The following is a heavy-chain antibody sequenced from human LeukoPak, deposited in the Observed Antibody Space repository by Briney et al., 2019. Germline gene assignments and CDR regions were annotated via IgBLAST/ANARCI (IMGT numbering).Heavy chain of an antibody. J-gene: IGHJ4*02. Sequence: GGCLRLSCAASGYTLSSYALTWVRQAPGKGLEWVSVIGYSGGDIQYADSVRGRFTISRDNSKNTLYLEMNSLGAEDTAVYSCARGYCTSSSCYNDYWGQGTLVTVSS. CDR1: GYTLSSYA. D-gene: IGHD2-2*02. CDR2: IGYSGGDI. CDR3: ARGYCTSSSCYNDY. V-gene: IGHV3-23*01.